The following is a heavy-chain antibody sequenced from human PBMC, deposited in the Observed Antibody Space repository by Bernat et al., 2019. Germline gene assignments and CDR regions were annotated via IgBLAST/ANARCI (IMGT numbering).Heavy chain of an antibody. CDR1: GGTFSSYA. CDR3: ARVRVKYYGSGSPPYYYYGMDV. D-gene: IGHD3-10*01. Sequence: QVQLVQSGAEVKKPGSSVKVSCKASGGTFSSYAISWVRQAPGQGLEWMGGIIPIFGTANYAQKFQGRVTITADESTSTAYMELSSLRSEDTAVYYCARVRVKYYGSGSPPYYYYGMDVWGQGTTVTVSS. CDR2: IIPIFGTA. V-gene: IGHV1-69*01. J-gene: IGHJ6*02.